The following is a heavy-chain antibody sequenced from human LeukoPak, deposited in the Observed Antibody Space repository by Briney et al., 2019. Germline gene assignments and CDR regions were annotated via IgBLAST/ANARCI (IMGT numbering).Heavy chain of an antibody. Sequence: GGSLRLSCAASGFPFSYFGMHWVRQAPGKGLEWVAFIRFDGNDKFHADSVKGRFTISKDTSRNTLYLQMNSLRAEDTAVYYCAKDLMRDRWFGESWGQGTLVTVSS. CDR3: AKDLMRDRWFGES. CDR2: IRFDGNDK. CDR1: GFPFSYFG. J-gene: IGHJ5*02. V-gene: IGHV3-30*02. D-gene: IGHD3-10*01.